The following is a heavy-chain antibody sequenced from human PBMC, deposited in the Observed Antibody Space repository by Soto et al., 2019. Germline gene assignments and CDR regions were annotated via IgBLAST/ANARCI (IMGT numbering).Heavy chain of an antibody. CDR1: GDSVSSNGAA. CDR3: ARAGITGTTGWFEP. V-gene: IGHV6-1*01. J-gene: IGHJ5*02. D-gene: IGHD1-7*01. CDR2: TYYRSKWYN. Sequence: SQTLSLTCAISGDSVSSNGAAWNLIRQSPSRGLEWLGRTYYRSKWYNDYAVSVKSRITINPDTSKNQFSLQLNSVTPEDTAVYYCARAGITGTTGWFEPWGHGTLVPVSS.